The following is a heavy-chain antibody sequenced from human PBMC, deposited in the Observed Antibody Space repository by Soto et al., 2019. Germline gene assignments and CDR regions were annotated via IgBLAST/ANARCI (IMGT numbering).Heavy chain of an antibody. V-gene: IGHV1-18*01. CDR2: ISAHNGNK. CDR3: AREPHYFDY. Sequence: QVQLVQSGAEVKKPGASLKVSCKASGYTLTSYGISCLRQAPGQGLEWRGWISAHNGNKKYAQKLQRRVTMTTDTATSTAYMELRSLRADDTAVYYCAREPHYFDYWGQGTLVTVSS. J-gene: IGHJ4*02. CDR1: GYTLTSYG.